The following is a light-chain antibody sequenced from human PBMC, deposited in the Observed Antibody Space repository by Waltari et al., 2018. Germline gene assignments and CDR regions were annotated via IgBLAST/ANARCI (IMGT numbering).Light chain of an antibody. CDR3: CSYAGRGTYV. CDR1: TSDVGYYDL. J-gene: IGLJ1*01. V-gene: IGLV2-23*02. CDR2: EVI. Sequence: QSALTQPASVSGTPGQSITISCTGTTSDVGYYDLVSWYQQHPGKAHQLLICEVIKRPSGVLSCFSGSKAGITASLTIAGLQAEDEADYYCCSYAGRGTYVFGSGTKGTVL.